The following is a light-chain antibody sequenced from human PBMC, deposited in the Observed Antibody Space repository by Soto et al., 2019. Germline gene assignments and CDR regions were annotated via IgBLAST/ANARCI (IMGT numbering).Light chain of an antibody. CDR3: QQYHKWH. V-gene: IGKV3-15*01. CDR1: QSISTN. Sequence: EIVMTQSPATLSVSPGERATLSCRASQSISTNLAWYQQKPGQAPRLLIYGASTRATGIPARFSGSGSGTEFSLTISSLQSEDSAVYYCQQYHKWHFGGGTKVEI. CDR2: GAS. J-gene: IGKJ4*01.